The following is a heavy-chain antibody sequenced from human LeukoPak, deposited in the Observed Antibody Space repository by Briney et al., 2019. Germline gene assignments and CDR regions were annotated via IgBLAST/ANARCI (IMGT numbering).Heavy chain of an antibody. Sequence: GGSLRLSCAASGFTFSSYNMNWVRQAPGKGLEWVSYISSSSRTIYYADTVKGRFTISRDKAKNSLYLQMNSLRAEDTAVYYCARTGIVGATNYWGQGTLVTVSS. V-gene: IGHV3-48*01. CDR2: ISSSSRTI. CDR1: GFTFSSYN. CDR3: ARTGIVGATNY. J-gene: IGHJ4*02. D-gene: IGHD1-26*01.